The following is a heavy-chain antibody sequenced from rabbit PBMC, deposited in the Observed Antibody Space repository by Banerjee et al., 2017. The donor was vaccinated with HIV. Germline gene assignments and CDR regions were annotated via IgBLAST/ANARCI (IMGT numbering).Heavy chain of an antibody. CDR3: ARDNAGSSDYRYYFNL. Sequence: QSLEESGGDLVKPGASLTLTCTASGLDFSSGYWICWVRQAPGKGLEWIACIYTGSSDSTYYASWAKGRFTISKTSSTTVTLQMASLTAADTATYFCARDNAGSSDYRYYFNLWGPGTLVTVS. CDR2: IYTGSSDST. D-gene: IGHD8-1*01. V-gene: IGHV1S40*01. CDR1: GLDFSSGYW. J-gene: IGHJ4*01.